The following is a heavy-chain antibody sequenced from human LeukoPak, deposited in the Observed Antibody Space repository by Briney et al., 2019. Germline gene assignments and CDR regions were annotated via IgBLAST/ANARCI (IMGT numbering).Heavy chain of an antibody. CDR1: GFTFSNYW. J-gene: IGHJ4*02. V-gene: IGHV3-7*01. D-gene: IGHD1-14*01. CDR2: INQGGSDK. CDR3: TRDRSRAEDD. Sequence: GGSLRLSCAASGFTFSNYWMNWVRQAPGKGLEWVANINQGGSDKYYVDSVKGRFTISRDNANNLLYLQMNSLRGEDTAVYYCTRDRSRAEDDWGQGTLVTVSS.